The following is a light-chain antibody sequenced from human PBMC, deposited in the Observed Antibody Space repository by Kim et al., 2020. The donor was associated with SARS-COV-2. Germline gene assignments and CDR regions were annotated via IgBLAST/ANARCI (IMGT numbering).Light chain of an antibody. J-gene: IGLJ3*02. Sequence: ELTQPPSTSGTPGQRVTISCSGSRSNVGNNGVNWYQQLPGTAPKLLIYGNHQRPSGVPDRFSGPKSGTSASLAISELQSQDEGDYYCATWDDSLRRWVFGEGTQLTVL. V-gene: IGLV1-44*01. CDR3: ATWDDSLRRWV. CDR2: GNH. CDR1: RSNVGNNG.